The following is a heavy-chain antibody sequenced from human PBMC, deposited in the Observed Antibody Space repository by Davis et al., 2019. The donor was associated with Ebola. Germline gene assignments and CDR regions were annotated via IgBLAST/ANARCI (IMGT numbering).Heavy chain of an antibody. J-gene: IGHJ6*02. CDR2: INPSGGST. V-gene: IGHV1-46*01. CDR1: GYTFTSYD. Sequence: AASVKVSCKASGYTFTSYDMHWVRQASGQGLEWMGIINPSGGSTSYAQKFQGRVTITRDTSASTAYMELSSLRSEDTAVYYCARDRPSGSYVYYYYGMDVWGQGTTVTVSS. D-gene: IGHD1-26*01. CDR3: ARDRPSGSYVYYYYGMDV.